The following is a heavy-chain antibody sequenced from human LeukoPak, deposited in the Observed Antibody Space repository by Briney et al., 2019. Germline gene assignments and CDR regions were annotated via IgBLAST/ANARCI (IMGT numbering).Heavy chain of an antibody. CDR3: ARGPWYYDFWSGYPFDY. CDR1: GYTFTSYG. V-gene: IGHV1-18*01. CDR2: ISAYNGNT. Sequence: ASVKVSCKASGYTFTSYGISWVRQAPGQGLEWMGWISAYNGNTNYAQKLQGRVTMTTDTSTSTAYMELRSLRSDDTAVYYCARGPWYYDFWSGYPFDYWGQGTLVTVSS. J-gene: IGHJ4*02. D-gene: IGHD3-3*01.